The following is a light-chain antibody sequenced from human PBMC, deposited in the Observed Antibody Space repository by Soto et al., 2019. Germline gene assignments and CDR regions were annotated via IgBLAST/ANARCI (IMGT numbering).Light chain of an antibody. CDR3: QYYNSYPWT. V-gene: IGKV1-5*01. CDR2: DAS. Sequence: DIQMPQSPSTLSASVGDRVTITCRASPSISSWLAWYQQKPGKAPKLLIYDASSLSIGVPSRFSGRGSGTESAITISILQPDDFATYYGQYYNSYPWTFGQVTKVDIK. CDR1: PSISSW. J-gene: IGKJ1*01.